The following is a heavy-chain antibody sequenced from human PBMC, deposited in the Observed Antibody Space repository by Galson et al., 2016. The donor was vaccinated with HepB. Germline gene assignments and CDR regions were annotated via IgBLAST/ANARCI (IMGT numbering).Heavy chain of an antibody. CDR2: IGPSDSYT. V-gene: IGHV5-10-1*01. Sequence: QSGAEVKKPGESLRISCTASGYKFTNFWISWLRQMPGKGLAWMGRIGPSDSYTRYSPSFEGHITISVDKSINTAYLQWTSLKASDTATYYCARHVVDTIFGHDYYYYMDVWGKGTTVTVSS. CDR3: ARHVVDTIFGHDYYYYMDV. CDR1: GYKFTNFW. D-gene: IGHD3/OR15-3a*01. J-gene: IGHJ6*03.